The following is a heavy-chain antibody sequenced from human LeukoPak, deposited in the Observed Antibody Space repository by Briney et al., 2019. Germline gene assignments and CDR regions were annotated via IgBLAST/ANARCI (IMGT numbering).Heavy chain of an antibody. CDR3: ARPAYCSSTSCSFFDY. J-gene: IGHJ4*02. CDR1: GGSISSYY. V-gene: IGHV4-59*08. D-gene: IGHD2-2*01. CDR2: IYYSGST. Sequence: SETLSLTCTVSGGSISSYYWSWIRQPPGKGLEWIGYIYYSGSTNYNPSLKSRVTISVDTSKNQFSLKLSSVTAADTAVYYCARPAYCSSTSCSFFDYWGQGTLVTVSS.